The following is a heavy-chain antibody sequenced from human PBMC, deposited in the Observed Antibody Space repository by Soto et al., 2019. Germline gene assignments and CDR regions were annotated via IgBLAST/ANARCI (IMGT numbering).Heavy chain of an antibody. CDR1: GFTFSNYA. CDR2: ISSNGDKK. J-gene: IGHJ4*02. Sequence: EVQVLESGGDLVQPGGSLRLSCAASGFTFSNYAMNWVRQAPGKGLEWISTISSNGDKKYYADSVKGRFTISRDNSKNALFLQMNSLRVEDTAVYYCARRYDIGWYNFHYWGQGTRVTVSS. V-gene: IGHV3-23*01. CDR3: ARRYDIGWYNFHY. D-gene: IGHD6-19*01.